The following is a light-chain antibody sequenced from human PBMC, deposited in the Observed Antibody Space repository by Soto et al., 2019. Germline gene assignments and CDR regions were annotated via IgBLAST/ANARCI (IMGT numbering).Light chain of an antibody. Sequence: DIQMTQSPSSLSASVGDRVTITCRTSQIINSYLAWYQQKPGRAPNLVIYAASSLQSGVPSRFSGSGSGTDFTLTISSLQPEDYATYYCQQTHLAPYTFGQGTKLEIK. V-gene: IGKV1-39*01. J-gene: IGKJ2*01. CDR3: QQTHLAPYT. CDR2: AAS. CDR1: QIINSY.